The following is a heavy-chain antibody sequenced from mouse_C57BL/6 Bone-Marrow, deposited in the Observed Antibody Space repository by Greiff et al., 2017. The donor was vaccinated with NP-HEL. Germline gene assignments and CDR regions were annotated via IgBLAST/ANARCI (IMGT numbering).Heavy chain of an antibody. J-gene: IGHJ4*01. Sequence: QVQLQQPGAELVKPGASVKLSCKASGYTFTSYWMHWVKQRPGQGLEWIGMIHPNSGSTNYNEKFKSKATLTVDKSSSTAYMQLSSLTSEDSAVYYCARSNWDGGDAMDYWGKGATVTVS. D-gene: IGHD4-1*01. V-gene: IGHV1-64*01. CDR1: GYTFTSYW. CDR3: ARSNWDGGDAMDY. CDR2: IHPNSGST.